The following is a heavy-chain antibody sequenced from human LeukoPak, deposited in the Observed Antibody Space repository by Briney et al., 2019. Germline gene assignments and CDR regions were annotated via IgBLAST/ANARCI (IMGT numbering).Heavy chain of an antibody. V-gene: IGHV3-30*04. J-gene: IGHJ4*02. CDR1: GFTFSSYA. Sequence: GGSLRLSCAASGFTFSSYAMHWVRQAPGKGLEWVAAISYDENIKNYADSVKGRFTISRDNSKNTLYLQMNSLRAEDTAVYYCAKDRAYYSDSSGYYLVRAYDYWGQGALVTVSS. D-gene: IGHD3-22*01. CDR3: AKDRAYYSDSSGYYLVRAYDY. CDR2: ISYDENIK.